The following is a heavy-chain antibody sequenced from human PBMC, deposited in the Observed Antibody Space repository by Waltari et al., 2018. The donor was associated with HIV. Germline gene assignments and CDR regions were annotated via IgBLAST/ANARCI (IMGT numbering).Heavy chain of an antibody. Sequence: EVQLVESGGGLVQPGGSLRLSCAASGFTFSSYWLHWVRQAPGKGLVWVSRINSDGSSTSYADSVKGRFTISRDNAKNTLYLQMNSLRAEDTAVYYCASGYSSSWRSDYYYYGMDVWGQGTTVTVSS. J-gene: IGHJ6*02. CDR3: ASGYSSSWRSDYYYYGMDV. CDR1: GFTFSSYW. D-gene: IGHD6-13*01. CDR2: INSDGSST. V-gene: IGHV3-74*01.